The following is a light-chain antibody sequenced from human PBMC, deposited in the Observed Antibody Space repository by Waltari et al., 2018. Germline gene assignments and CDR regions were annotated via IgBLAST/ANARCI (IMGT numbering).Light chain of an antibody. CDR3: QQYNSYPWT. J-gene: IGKJ2*02. CDR2: KAS. Sequence: DIQMTQSPSTLSASVGDKVNITCRASQSISSWLAWYQQKPGKAPKLLIYKASSLESGVPSRFSGSGSGTEFTLTISSLQPDDFATYYCQQYNSYPWTFGQGTKLEI. CDR1: QSISSW. V-gene: IGKV1-5*03.